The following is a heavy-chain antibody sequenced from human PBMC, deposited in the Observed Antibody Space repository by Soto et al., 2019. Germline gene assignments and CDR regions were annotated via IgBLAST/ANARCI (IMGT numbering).Heavy chain of an antibody. D-gene: IGHD3-10*01. Sequence: GGSLRLSCAASGFTVSSNYMSWVRQAPGKGLEWVSVIYSDGTTYYADSVKGRFTISRDNSKNMLYLQMNSLRAEDTAVYYCARDRSGSSGYYGMDVWGQGTTVTV. CDR3: ARDRSGSSGYYGMDV. J-gene: IGHJ6*02. CDR1: GFTVSSNY. V-gene: IGHV3-53*01. CDR2: IYSDGTT.